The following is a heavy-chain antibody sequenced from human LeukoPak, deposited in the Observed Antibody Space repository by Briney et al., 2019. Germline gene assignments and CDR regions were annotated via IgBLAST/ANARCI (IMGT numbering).Heavy chain of an antibody. V-gene: IGHV4-59*01. D-gene: IGHD3-16*01. J-gene: IGHJ4*02. CDR2: ASYSGST. Sequence: SETLSLTCTVSGDSIRSYYWSWIRQPPGKGLEWIGYASYSGSTTYNPSLKSRVTISIDTSKNQFSLKLTSVTAADTAVYYCAKDPAGGSGYPTDFDYWGQGTLVTVSS. CDR1: GDSIRSYY. CDR3: AKDPAGGSGYPTDFDY.